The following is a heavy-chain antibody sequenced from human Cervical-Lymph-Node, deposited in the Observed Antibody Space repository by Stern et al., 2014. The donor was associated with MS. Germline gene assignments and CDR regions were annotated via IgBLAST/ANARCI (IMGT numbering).Heavy chain of an antibody. J-gene: IGHJ4*02. CDR2: IWYDGSNK. CDR3: ARDRHDLGYCSGGSCYLPDY. V-gene: IGHV3-33*01. Sequence: VQLVESGGGVVQPGRSLRLSCAASGFTFSSYGMHLVRQAPGKGLEWVAVIWYDGSNKYEADSVKGRFTSSRDNSKNTLYLQMNSLRAEDTAVYYCARDRHDLGYCSGGSCYLPDYWGQGTLVTVSS. CDR1: GFTFSSYG. D-gene: IGHD2-15*01.